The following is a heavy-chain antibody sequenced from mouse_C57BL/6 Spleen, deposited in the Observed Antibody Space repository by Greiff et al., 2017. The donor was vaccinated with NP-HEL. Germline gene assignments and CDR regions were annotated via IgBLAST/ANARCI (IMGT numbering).Heavy chain of an antibody. V-gene: IGHV5-17*01. J-gene: IGHJ1*03. D-gene: IGHD2-5*01. CDR3: ARHYSNYVGDGYFDV. CDR1: GFTFSDYG. CDR2: ISSGSSTI. Sequence: EVQRVESGGGLVKPGGSLKLSCAASGFTFSDYGMHWVRQAPEKGLEWVAYISSGSSTIYYADTVKGRFTISRDNAKNTLFLQMTSLRSEDTAMYYCARHYSNYVGDGYFDVWGTGTTVTVSS.